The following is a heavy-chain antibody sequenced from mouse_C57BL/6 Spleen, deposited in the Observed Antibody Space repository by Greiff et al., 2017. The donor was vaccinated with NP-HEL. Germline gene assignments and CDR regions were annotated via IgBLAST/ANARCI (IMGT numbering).Heavy chain of an antibody. J-gene: IGHJ2*01. CDR2: INPNNGGT. D-gene: IGHD2-4*01. CDR1: GYTFTDYY. CDR3: ARARSIYYDYDDTVYFDY. V-gene: IGHV1-26*01. Sequence: EVQLQQSGPELVKPGASVKISCKASGYTFTDYYMNWVKQSHGKSLEWIGDINPNNGGTSYNQKFKGKATLTVDKSSSTAYMELRSLTYENSAVYDDARARSIYYDYDDTVYFDYWGQGTTLTVSS.